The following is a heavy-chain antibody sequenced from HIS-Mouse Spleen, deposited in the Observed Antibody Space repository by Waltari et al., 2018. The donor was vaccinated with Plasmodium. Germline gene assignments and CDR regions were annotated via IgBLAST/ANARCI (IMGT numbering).Heavy chain of an antibody. CDR2: IKQDGSEK. Sequence: EVQLVESGGGLVQPGGSLRLSFAASVFTFRSYWMSWVRQAPGKGLEWVANIKQDGSEKYYVDSVKGRFTISRDNAKNSLYLQMNSLRAEDTAVYYCASSWYWYFDLWGRGTLVTVSS. J-gene: IGHJ2*01. CDR3: ASSWYWYFDL. CDR1: VFTFRSYW. D-gene: IGHD6-13*01. V-gene: IGHV3-7*01.